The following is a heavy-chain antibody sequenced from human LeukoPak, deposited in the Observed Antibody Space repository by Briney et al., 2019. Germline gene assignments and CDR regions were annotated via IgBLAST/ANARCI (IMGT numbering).Heavy chain of an antibody. V-gene: IGHV3-11*01. CDR1: GFTFSDYY. Sequence: GGSLRLSCAASGFTFSDYYMSWIHQAPGKGLEWVSYISGSGSTIYYADSVKGRFTISRDNAKNSLYLQMNSLRAEDTAVYYCARVASSGWFVDHWGQGTLVTVSS. D-gene: IGHD6-19*01. J-gene: IGHJ4*02. CDR2: ISGSGSTI. CDR3: ARVASSGWFVDH.